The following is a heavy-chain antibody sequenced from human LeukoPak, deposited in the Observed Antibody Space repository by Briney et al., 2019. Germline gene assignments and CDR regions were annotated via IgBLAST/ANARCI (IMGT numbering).Heavy chain of an antibody. D-gene: IGHD3-10*01. CDR2: INHSGST. CDR3: ARNSARGYYGSGSPLGY. V-gene: IGHV4-34*01. Sequence: SETLSLTCAVYGGSFSGYYWSWIRQPPGKGLEWIGEINHSGSTNYNPSLKSRATISVDTSKNQFSLKLSSVTAADTAVYYCARNSARGYYGSGSPLGYWGQGTLVTVSS. J-gene: IGHJ4*02. CDR1: GGSFSGYY.